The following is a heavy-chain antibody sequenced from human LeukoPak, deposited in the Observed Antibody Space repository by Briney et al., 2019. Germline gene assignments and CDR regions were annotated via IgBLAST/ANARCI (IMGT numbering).Heavy chain of an antibody. V-gene: IGHV4-61*02. CDR1: GVSISSGSYH. CDR2: IYTSVST. D-gene: IGHD4-23*01. J-gene: IGHJ6*03. CDR3: ASPVVSREGYYYMDV. Sequence: PSETLSLTCTVSGVSISSGSYHWSWIRQPAGKGLEWIGRIYTSVSTNYNPSLKSRVTISVDTSKNQFSLKLSSVTAAHTAVYYGASPVVSREGYYYMDVWGKGTTVTVSS.